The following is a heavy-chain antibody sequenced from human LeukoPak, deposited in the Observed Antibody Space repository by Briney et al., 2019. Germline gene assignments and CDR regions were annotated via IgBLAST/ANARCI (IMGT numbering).Heavy chain of an antibody. CDR1: GFTFSSYS. V-gene: IGHV3-21*01. D-gene: IGHD6-13*01. CDR3: ARMGQQLVYYGMDV. J-gene: IGHJ6*02. CDR2: ISSSSSYI. Sequence: GGSLRLSCAASGFTFSSYSMKWVRQAPGEGVEWVSSISSSSSYIYYADSVKGRFTISRDNAKNSLYLQMNSLRAEDTAVYYCARMGQQLVYYGMDVWGQGTTVTVSS.